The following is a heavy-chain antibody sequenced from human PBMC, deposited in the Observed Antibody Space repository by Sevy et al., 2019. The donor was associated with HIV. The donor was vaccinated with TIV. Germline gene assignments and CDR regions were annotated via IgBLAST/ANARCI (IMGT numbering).Heavy chain of an antibody. V-gene: IGHV4-31*03. D-gene: IGHD5-18*01. CDR2: IYYSGST. CDR1: GGSISSGGYY. CDR3: ARDTAMAVGGSYFDY. J-gene: IGHJ4*02. Sequence: LSLTCTVSGGSISSGGYYWSWIRQHPGKGLEWIGYIYYSGSTYYNPSLKSRVTISVDTSKNQFSLKLSSVTAADTDVYYCARDTAMAVGGSYFDYWGQGTLVTVSS.